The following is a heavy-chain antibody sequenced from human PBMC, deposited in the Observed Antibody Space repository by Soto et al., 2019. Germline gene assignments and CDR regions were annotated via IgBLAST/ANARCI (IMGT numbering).Heavy chain of an antibody. V-gene: IGHV1-18*01. CDR3: ARDVVGLYYHYGMDV. CDR2: ISAYNGNT. J-gene: IGHJ6*02. CDR1: GYTFTSYG. D-gene: IGHD1-26*01. Sequence: GAAVKVSCKASGYTFTSYGISWVRQAPGQGLEWMGWISAYNGNTNYAQKLQGRVTMTTDTSTSTAYMELRSLRSDDTAVYYCARDVVGLYYHYGMDVWGQGTTVTVSS.